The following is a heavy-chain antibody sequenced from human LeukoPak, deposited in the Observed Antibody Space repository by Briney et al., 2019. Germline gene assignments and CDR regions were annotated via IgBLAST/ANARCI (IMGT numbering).Heavy chain of an antibody. Sequence: GGSLRLSCAASGFTFSSYAMSWIRQAPGKGLEWVSYISSSGSTIYYADSVKGRFTISRDNAKNSLYLQMNSLRAEDTAVYYCAREGRIAAAGFDYWGQGTLVTVSS. D-gene: IGHD6-13*01. CDR3: AREGRIAAAGFDY. CDR2: ISSSGSTI. V-gene: IGHV3-11*01. CDR1: GFTFSSYA. J-gene: IGHJ4*02.